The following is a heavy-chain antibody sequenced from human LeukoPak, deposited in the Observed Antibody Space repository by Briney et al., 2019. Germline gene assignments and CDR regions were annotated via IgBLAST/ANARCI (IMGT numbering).Heavy chain of an antibody. J-gene: IGHJ3*02. CDR3: ARDFQADSSGYYFVGTDAFDI. D-gene: IGHD3-22*01. CDR2: ISNSGGTT. V-gene: IGHV3-23*01. Sequence: GGSLRLSCAASGFRFSNYAMSWVRQSPRKGLQWVSAISNSGGTTYYADSVKGRFTIFRDNSNNTLYLHMKSLRAEDTALYYCARDFQADSSGYYFVGTDAFDIWGQGTMVTVSS. CDR1: GFRFSNYA.